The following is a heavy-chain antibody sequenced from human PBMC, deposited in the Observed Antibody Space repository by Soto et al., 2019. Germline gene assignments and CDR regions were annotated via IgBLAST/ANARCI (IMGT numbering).Heavy chain of an antibody. CDR2: IIPILGIA. J-gene: IGHJ3*02. CDR1: GGTFSSYT. V-gene: IGHV1-69*04. CDR3: ARDAFRVAFDI. Sequence: GASVKVSCKASGGTFSSYTISWVRQAPGQGLEWMGRIIPILGIANYAQKFQGRVTITADKSTSTAYMELSSLRSEDTAVYYCARDAFRVAFDIWGQGTMVTVSS.